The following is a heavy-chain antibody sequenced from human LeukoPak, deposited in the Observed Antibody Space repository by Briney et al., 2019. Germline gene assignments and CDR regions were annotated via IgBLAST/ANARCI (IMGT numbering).Heavy chain of an antibody. CDR3: ARGSGSYPYEDY. CDR2: ISHSGST. D-gene: IGHD1-26*01. J-gene: IGHJ4*02. V-gene: IGHV4-34*01. CDR1: GGSFSGYY. Sequence: PSETLSLTCAVYGGSFSGYYWSWIRQPPGTGLEWIGEISHSGSTNYNPSLKSRVTISVDTSKNLFSLKLSSVTAADTAVYYCARGSGSYPYEDYWGQGTLVTVSS.